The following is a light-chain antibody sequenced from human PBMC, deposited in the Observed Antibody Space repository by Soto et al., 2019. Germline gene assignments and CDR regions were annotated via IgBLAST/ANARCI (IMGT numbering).Light chain of an antibody. CDR3: QRFDTYPLT. CDR2: EVF. Sequence: AIPLTQSPSSLSASVGDRVTITCRARQGIASSAFAWYQQKPVEVPKLLIYEVFNLHSGVPSRFSGSGSGTDFALTISSLQPEDFATYDCQRFDTYPLTFGEGTRLEIK. V-gene: IGKV1-13*02. J-gene: IGKJ5*01. CDR1: QGIASSA.